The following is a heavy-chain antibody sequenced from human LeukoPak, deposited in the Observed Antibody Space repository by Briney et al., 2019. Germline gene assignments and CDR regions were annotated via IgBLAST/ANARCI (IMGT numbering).Heavy chain of an antibody. J-gene: IGHJ1*01. CDR3: AKDSYYYGSGSYDV. D-gene: IGHD3-10*01. CDR1: GFTFGSYG. CDR2: ISYDGSNK. V-gene: IGHV3-30*18. Sequence: GGSLRLSCAASGFTFGSYGMHWVRQAPGKGLEWVAVISYDGSNKYYADSVKGRFTISRDNSKNTLYLQMNSLRAEDTAVYYCAKDSYYYGSGSYDVWGQGTLVTVSS.